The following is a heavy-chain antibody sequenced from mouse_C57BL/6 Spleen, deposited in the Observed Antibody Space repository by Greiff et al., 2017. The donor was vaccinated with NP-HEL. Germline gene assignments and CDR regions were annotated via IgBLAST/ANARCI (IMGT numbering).Heavy chain of an antibody. CDR1: GYSITSGYY. CDR2: ISYDGSN. V-gene: IGHV3-6*01. J-gene: IGHJ1*03. Sequence: ESGPGLVKPSQSLSLTCSVTGYSITSGYYWNWIRQFPGNKLEWMGYISYDGSNNYNPSLKNRISITRDTSKNQFFLKLNSVTTEDTATYYCAREVTTSGWYFDVWGTGTTVTVSP. D-gene: IGHD2-1*01. CDR3: AREVTTSGWYFDV.